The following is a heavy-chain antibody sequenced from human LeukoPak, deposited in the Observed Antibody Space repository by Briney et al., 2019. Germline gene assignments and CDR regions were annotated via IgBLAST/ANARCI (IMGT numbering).Heavy chain of an antibody. D-gene: IGHD3-22*01. V-gene: IGHV3-23*01. CDR2: VSGSGGNT. Sequence: GGSLRLSCAASGFTFSSYAMTWVRQAPGKGLEWVSAVSGSGGNTYYADSVKGRLTISRDNSRSTLYLQVNSLRADDTAVYYCAKLKYDSSGYYLDYWGQGTLVTVSS. CDR1: GFTFSSYA. J-gene: IGHJ4*02. CDR3: AKLKYDSSGYYLDY.